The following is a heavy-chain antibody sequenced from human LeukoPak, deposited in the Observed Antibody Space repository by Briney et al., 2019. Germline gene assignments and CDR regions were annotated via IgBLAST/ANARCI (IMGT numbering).Heavy chain of an antibody. J-gene: IGHJ4*02. CDR3: ARATGKDILTGRKLDY. D-gene: IGHD3-9*01. CDR2: INAGNGNT. Sequence: ASVKVSCKASGYTFTSYAMHWVRQAPGQRLEWMGWINAGNGNTKYSQKFQGRVTMTRNTSISTAYMELSSLRSEDTAVYYCARATGKDILTGRKLDYWGQGTLVSVSS. CDR1: GYTFTSYA. V-gene: IGHV1-3*01.